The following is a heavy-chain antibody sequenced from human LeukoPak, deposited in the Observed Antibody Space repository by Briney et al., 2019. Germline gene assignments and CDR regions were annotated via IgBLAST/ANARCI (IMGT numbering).Heavy chain of an antibody. CDR3: AKDTKVYGGYMDV. CDR2: IWYDGSNK. J-gene: IGHJ6*03. V-gene: IGHV3-33*06. D-gene: IGHD2-8*01. CDR1: GFTFSSYG. Sequence: PGRSLRLSCAASGFTFSSYGMHWVRQAPGKGLEWVAVIWYDGSNKYYADSVKGRFTISRDNSKNTLYLRMNSLRAEDTAVYYCAKDTKVYGGYMDVWGKGTTVTVSS.